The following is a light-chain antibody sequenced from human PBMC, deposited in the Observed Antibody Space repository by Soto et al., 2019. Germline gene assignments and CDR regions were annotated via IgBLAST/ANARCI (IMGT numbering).Light chain of an antibody. CDR3: SSYTTTNRLV. J-gene: IGLJ1*01. CDR1: NSDIGYYNF. Sequence: QSALAQPASVSGSPGQSITISCTGSNSDIGYYNFVSWYQKHPDKAPKLLIFGVTNRPSGISDRFSGSKSGATASLTISGLQAEDEADYYCSSYTTTNRLVFGTGIKVTVL. CDR2: GVT. V-gene: IGLV2-14*03.